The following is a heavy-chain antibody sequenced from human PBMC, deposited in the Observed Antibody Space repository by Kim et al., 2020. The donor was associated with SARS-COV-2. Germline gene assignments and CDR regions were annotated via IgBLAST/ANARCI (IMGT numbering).Heavy chain of an antibody. CDR3: ARDTGVQTATNAFDI. CDR1: GGSISSSSYY. D-gene: IGHD1-26*01. J-gene: IGHJ3*02. CDR2: IYYSGST. V-gene: IGHV4-39*07. Sequence: SETLSLTCTVSGGSISSSSYYWGWIRQPPGKGLEWIGSIYYSGSTYYNPSLKSRVTISVDTSKNQFSLKLSSVTAADTAVYYCARDTGVQTATNAFDIWGQGTMVTVSS.